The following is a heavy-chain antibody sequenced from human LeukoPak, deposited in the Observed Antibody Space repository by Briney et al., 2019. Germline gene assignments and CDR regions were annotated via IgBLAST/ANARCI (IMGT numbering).Heavy chain of an antibody. CDR3: VSRRDASSGWGDHDY. CDR1: GFTFNRNA. V-gene: IGHV3-23*01. Sequence: GGSLRLSCAASGFTFNRNAISWVRQAPGKGLEWVSTIGGSGDKTFYADSVKGRFTISRDNSKNMLHLQMSSLTGEDTALYYCVSRRDASSGWGDHDYWGQRALVTVSS. J-gene: IGHJ4*02. CDR2: IGGSGDKT. D-gene: IGHD6-19*01.